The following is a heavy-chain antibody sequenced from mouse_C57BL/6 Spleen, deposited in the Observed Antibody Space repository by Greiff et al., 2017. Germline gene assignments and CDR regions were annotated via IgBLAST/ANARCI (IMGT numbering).Heavy chain of an antibody. Sequence: EVKLVESGGGLVKPGGSLKLSCAASGFTFSDYGMHWVRQAPEKGLEWVAYISSGSSTIYYADTVKGRFTISRDNAKNTLFLQMTSLRSEDTAMYYCASDGSSYVGYFDVWGTGTTVTVSS. CDR2: ISSGSSTI. D-gene: IGHD1-1*01. CDR1: GFTFSDYG. J-gene: IGHJ1*03. CDR3: ASDGSSYVGYFDV. V-gene: IGHV5-17*01.